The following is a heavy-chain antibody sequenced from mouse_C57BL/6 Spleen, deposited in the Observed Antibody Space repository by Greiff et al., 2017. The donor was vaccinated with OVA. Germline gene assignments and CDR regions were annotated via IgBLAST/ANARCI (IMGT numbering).Heavy chain of an antibody. CDR2: IYPGSGNT. CDR3: ARGNGYDGFAY. CDR1: GYSFTSYY. J-gene: IGHJ3*01. Sequence: QVQLKQSGPELVKPGASVKISCKASGYSFTSYYIHWVKQRPGQGLEWIGWIYPGSGNTKYNEKFKGKATLTADTSSCTAYMQLSSLTSEDSAVYYCARGNGYDGFAYWGQGTLVTVSA. V-gene: IGHV1-66*01. D-gene: IGHD2-2*01.